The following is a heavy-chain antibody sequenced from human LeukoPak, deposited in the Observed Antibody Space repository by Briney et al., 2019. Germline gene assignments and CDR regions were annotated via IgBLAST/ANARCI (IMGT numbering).Heavy chain of an antibody. CDR1: GYTFTSYG. J-gene: IGHJ4*02. V-gene: IGHV1-8*02. D-gene: IGHD3-3*01. CDR2: MNPNSGNT. Sequence: ASVKVSCKASGYTFTSYGINWVRQATGQGLEWMGWMNPNSGNTGYAQKFQGRVTMTRNTSISTAYMELSSLRSEDTAVYYCARGEMEWLLYDYWGQGTLVTVSS. CDR3: ARGEMEWLLYDY.